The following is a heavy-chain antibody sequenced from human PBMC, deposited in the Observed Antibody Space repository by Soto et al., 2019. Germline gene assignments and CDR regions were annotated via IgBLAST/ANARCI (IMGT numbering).Heavy chain of an antibody. J-gene: IGHJ6*02. CDR3: AREEADYGDYPPSPLLPYYYYGMDV. D-gene: IGHD4-17*01. CDR1: GFTFSSYG. Sequence: GGSLRLSCAASGFTFSSYGMHWVRQAPGKGLEWVAVIWYDGSNKYYADSVKGRFTISRDNSKNTLYLQMNSLRAEDTAVYYCAREEADYGDYPPSPLLPYYYYGMDVWGQGTTVTVSS. CDR2: IWYDGSNK. V-gene: IGHV3-33*01.